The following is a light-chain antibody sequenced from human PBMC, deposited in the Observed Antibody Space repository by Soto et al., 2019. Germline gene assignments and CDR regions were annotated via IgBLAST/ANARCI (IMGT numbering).Light chain of an antibody. CDR2: GAS. V-gene: IGKV3-20*01. J-gene: IGKJ4*01. CDR1: QSVSSSY. CDR3: HQYGSSPLT. Sequence: DIVMTQSPGTLSLSPGERATLSCRASQSVSSSYVAWYQQKHGEAPRLLIFGASSRANGIPDRFSGSGSGTEVSLTISRLEPEDFSVFYCHQYGSSPLTFGGGTKVEIK.